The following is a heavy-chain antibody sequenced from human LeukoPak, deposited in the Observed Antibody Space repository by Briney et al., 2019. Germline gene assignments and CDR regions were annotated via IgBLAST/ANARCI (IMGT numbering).Heavy chain of an antibody. CDR2: IFNSGNA. J-gene: IGHJ4*02. Sequence: SETLSLTCSASGASISSSTFYWGWIRQPPGKGLEWIGSIFNSGNAYYNSSLRSRVTISADTSENQFSLKLNSVTAADTAVYYCARGFYFGSGTYFHHFDCWGQGALVTVSS. CDR3: ARGFYFGSGTYFHHFDC. V-gene: IGHV4-39*01. CDR1: GASISSSTFY. D-gene: IGHD3-10*01.